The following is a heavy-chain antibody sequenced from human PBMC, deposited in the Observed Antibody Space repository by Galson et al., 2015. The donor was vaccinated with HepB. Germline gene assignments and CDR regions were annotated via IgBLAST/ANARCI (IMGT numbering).Heavy chain of an antibody. V-gene: IGHV5-51*01. CDR2: IYPDDSDT. CDR1: GYSFSSYW. D-gene: IGHD3-22*01. J-gene: IGHJ5*02. Sequence: QSGAEVKKPGESLKISCKGSGYSFSSYWIAWVRQMPGKGLEWMGIIYPDDSDTRYSPSFQGQVTFSADKSLNTAYLQWSSLKASDTAMYYCARQWRDSSPYPNNWFDPWGQGTLVTVSS. CDR3: ARQWRDSSPYPNNWFDP.